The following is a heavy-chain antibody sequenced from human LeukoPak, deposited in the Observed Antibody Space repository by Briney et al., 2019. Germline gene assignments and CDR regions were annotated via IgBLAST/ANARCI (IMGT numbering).Heavy chain of an antibody. CDR2: ISYDGSNK. CDR3: ARDIFNYYDSSGPFDY. Sequence: PGGSLRLSCAASGFTFSSYAMHWVRQAPGKGLEWVAVISYDGSNKYYADSVKGRFTISRDNSKNTLYLQMNSLRAEDTAVYYCARDIFNYYDSSGPFDYWGQGTLVTVSS. CDR1: GFTFSSYA. J-gene: IGHJ4*02. D-gene: IGHD3-22*01. V-gene: IGHV3-30-3*01.